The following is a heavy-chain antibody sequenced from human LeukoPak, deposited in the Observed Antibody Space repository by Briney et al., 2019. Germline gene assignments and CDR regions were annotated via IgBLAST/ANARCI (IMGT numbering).Heavy chain of an antibody. V-gene: IGHV4-59*11. Sequence: SETLSLTCSVSGGSINTHYWRWIRQPPGKGLEWIGYIYYSGSTNYNPSLKGRVTISVDTSKNQFSLKLSSVTAADTAVYYCARQRPLWFGELFYYYFYMDVWGKGTTVTVSS. J-gene: IGHJ6*03. CDR2: IYYSGST. D-gene: IGHD3-10*01. CDR1: GGSINTHY. CDR3: ARQRPLWFGELFYYYFYMDV.